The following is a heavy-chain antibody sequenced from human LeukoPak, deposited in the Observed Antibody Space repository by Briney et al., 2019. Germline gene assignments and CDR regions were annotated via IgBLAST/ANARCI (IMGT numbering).Heavy chain of an antibody. CDR2: INHSGST. CDR1: GGSFSSYY. J-gene: IGHJ6*03. CDR3: ARTTTVRGTYYMDV. D-gene: IGHD3-10*01. V-gene: IGHV4-34*01. Sequence: SETLSLTCAVYGGSFSSYYLSWIRQSPGKGLEWIGEINHSGSTNYNPSLKNRVTISVDTSKNQFSLKLSSVTAADTAVYYCARTTTVRGTYYMDVWGKGTTVTISS.